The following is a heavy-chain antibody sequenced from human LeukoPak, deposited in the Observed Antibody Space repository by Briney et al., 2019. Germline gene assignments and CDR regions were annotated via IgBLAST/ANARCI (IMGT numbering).Heavy chain of an antibody. V-gene: IGHV1-24*01. D-gene: IGHD3-22*01. Sequence: ASVKVSCKVSGYALTNLSMHWVRQAPGKGLEWMGGFDPEDGETIYAQKFQGRVTMTEDTSTDTAYMELSSLRSEDTAVYYCATYYYDSSGYYRPQYFQHWGQGTLVTVSS. J-gene: IGHJ1*01. CDR3: ATYYYDSSGYYRPQYFQH. CDR1: GYALTNLS. CDR2: FDPEDGET.